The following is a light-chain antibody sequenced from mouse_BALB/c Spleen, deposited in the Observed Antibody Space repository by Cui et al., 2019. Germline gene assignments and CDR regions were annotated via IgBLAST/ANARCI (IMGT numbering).Light chain of an antibody. J-gene: IGKJ1*01. CDR2: ATS. CDR1: ARISY. V-gene: IGKV4-72*01. Sequence: QIVLSQSPAILSASPGEKVTMTCRASARISYMDWYQQQPGSSPKHWSYATSNLASGVPARFSGSGSGTSYSLTISRVEAEDAATYYCQQWSSNPWTFGGGTKLEIK. CDR3: QQWSSNPWT.